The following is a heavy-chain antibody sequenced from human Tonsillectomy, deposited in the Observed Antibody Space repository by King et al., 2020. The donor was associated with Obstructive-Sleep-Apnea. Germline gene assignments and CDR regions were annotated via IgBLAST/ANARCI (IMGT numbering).Heavy chain of an antibody. D-gene: IGHD3-3*01. CDR2: IIPIFGTA. V-gene: IGHV1-69*01. CDR1: GGTFSSYA. Sequence: VQLVESGAEVKKPGSSVKVSCKASGGTFSSYAISWVRQAPGQGLEWMGGIIPIFGTANYAQQFQGRVTITADESTSTAYMELSSLGSEDTAVYYSAVVLRFLEWSSGPNYGMDVWGQGTTVTVSS. J-gene: IGHJ6*02. CDR3: AVVLRFLEWSSGPNYGMDV.